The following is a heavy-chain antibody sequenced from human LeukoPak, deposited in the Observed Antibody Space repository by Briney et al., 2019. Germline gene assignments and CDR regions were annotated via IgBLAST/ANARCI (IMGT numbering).Heavy chain of an antibody. V-gene: IGHV4-59*01. CDR2: IYYSGST. CDR1: GGSISSYY. D-gene: IGHD3-10*01. J-gene: IGHJ4*02. CDR3: ARSGGPFDY. Sequence: SETLSLTCTVPGGSISSYYWSWIRQPPGKGLEWIGYIYYSGSTNYNPSLKSRVTISVDTSKNQFSLKLSSVTAADTAVYYYARSGGPFDYWGQGTLVTVSS.